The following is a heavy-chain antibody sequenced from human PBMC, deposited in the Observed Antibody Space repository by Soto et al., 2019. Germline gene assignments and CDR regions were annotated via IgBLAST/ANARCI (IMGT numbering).Heavy chain of an antibody. Sequence: EVQLVESGGGLIQPGGSLRLSCTASGFTVSSNYMSWVRQAPGKGLEWVSVIYSGGSTYYADSVKGRFTISRDSSKNTLYLQMNSLRAEDTAVDYCARFSGYPNYYFDYWGHGTLVTVSS. V-gene: IGHV3-53*01. J-gene: IGHJ4*01. CDR2: IYSGGST. CDR1: GFTVSSNY. D-gene: IGHD5-18*01. CDR3: ARFSGYPNYYFDY.